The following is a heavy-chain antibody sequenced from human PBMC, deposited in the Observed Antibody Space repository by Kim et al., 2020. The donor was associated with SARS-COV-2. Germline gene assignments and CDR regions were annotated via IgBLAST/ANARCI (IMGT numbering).Heavy chain of an antibody. V-gene: IGHV3-73*01. CDR2: IRSKANSYET. J-gene: IGHJ4*02. D-gene: IGHD2-2*01. Sequence: GGSLRLSCAASGFTFSGSSMHWVRQASGKGLEWVGRIRSKANSYETTYAASVKGRFSISRDDSKNTAYLQMNSLKADDTAVYYCSSVLPAAPTVIRGDYWGQGTLVTVSS. CDR1: GFTFSGSS. CDR3: SSVLPAAPTVIRGDY.